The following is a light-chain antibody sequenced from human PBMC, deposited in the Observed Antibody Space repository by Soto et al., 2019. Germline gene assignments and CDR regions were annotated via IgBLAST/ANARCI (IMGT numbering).Light chain of an antibody. V-gene: IGKV1-5*03. Sequence: DIQMTQSPSTLSAFVGDRVTITCRASQSISSWLAWYQQKPGKAPKLLIYKASSLESGVPSRFSGSGYGTEFTLTISSLQPDDFATYYCQQYNGYPWTFGQGTKVEIK. CDR2: KAS. J-gene: IGKJ1*01. CDR1: QSISSW. CDR3: QQYNGYPWT.